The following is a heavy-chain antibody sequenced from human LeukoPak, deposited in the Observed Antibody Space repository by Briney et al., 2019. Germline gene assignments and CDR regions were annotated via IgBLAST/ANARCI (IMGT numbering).Heavy chain of an antibody. Sequence: ASVKVSCKASGYTFTSYDINWVRQATGQGLEWMGWMNPNSGNTGYAQKFQGRVTMTRNTSISTAYMELSSLTSEDPAVYYSARGIWSDYYIGILYYYYYYMDVWGKGTTVTVSS. CDR1: GYTFTSYD. CDR3: ARGIWSDYYIGILYYYYYYMDV. J-gene: IGHJ6*03. CDR2: MNPNSGNT. D-gene: IGHD3-3*01. V-gene: IGHV1-8*01.